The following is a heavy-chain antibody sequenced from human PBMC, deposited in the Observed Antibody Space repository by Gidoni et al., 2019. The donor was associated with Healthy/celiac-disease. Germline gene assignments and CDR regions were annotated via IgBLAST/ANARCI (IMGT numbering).Heavy chain of an antibody. J-gene: IGHJ6*02. CDR1: GGSISRSSYY. D-gene: IGHD4-17*01. Sequence: QLQLQESGPGLVKPSETLSLTCTVSGGSISRSSYYWGWIRQPPGKGLEWIGSIYYSGSTYYNPSLKSRVTISVDTSKNQFSLKLSSVTAADTAVYYCARLHGDYSYYYYGMDVWGQGTTVTVSS. CDR2: IYYSGST. V-gene: IGHV4-39*01. CDR3: ARLHGDYSYYYYGMDV.